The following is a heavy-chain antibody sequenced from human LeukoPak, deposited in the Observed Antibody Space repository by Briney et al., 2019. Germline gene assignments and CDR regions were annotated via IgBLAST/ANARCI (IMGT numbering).Heavy chain of an antibody. CDR1: GFTVSSNY. D-gene: IGHD5-18*01. Sequence: GGSLRLSCAASGFTVSSNYMSWVRQAPGKGLEWVSILYSAGSTYYADSVRGRFTIARDNSKNTVYLQMSNLRAEDTAVYFCARHDSFIPYWGTGSLVTVSS. CDR2: LYSAGST. V-gene: IGHV3-53*01. CDR3: ARHDSFIPY. J-gene: IGHJ4*02.